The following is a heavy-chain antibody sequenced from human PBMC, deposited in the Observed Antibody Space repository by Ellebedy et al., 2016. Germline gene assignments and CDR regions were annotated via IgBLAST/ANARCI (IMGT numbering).Heavy chain of an antibody. CDR1: GYTFTSDD. V-gene: IGHV1-2*02. J-gene: IGHJ3*02. CDR2: INPNSGGT. CDR3: ASKVGARGAFDI. D-gene: IGHD3-16*01. Sequence: ASVKVSCXASGYTFTSDDINWVRQATGQGLEWMGWINPNSGGTNYAQKFQGRVTVTRDTSISTAYMELSRLRSDDTAVYYCASKVGARGAFDIWGQGTMVTVSS.